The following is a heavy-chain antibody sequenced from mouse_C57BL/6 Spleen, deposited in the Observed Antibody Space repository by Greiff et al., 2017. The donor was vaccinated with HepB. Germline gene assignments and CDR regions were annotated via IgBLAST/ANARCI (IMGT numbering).Heavy chain of an antibody. V-gene: IGHV1-22*01. Sequence: EVQLQQSGPELVKPGASVKISCKASGYTFTDYNMHWVKQSHGKSLEWIGYINPNNGGTSYNQKFKGKATLTVNKSSSTAYMELRSLTSEDSAVYSCARIWEWGAMDYWGQGTSVTVSS. J-gene: IGHJ4*01. CDR1: GYTFTDYN. D-gene: IGHD4-1*01. CDR2: INPNNGGT. CDR3: ARIWEWGAMDY.